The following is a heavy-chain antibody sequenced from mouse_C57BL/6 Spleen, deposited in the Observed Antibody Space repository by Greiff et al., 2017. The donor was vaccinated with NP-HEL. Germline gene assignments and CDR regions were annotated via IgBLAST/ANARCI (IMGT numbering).Heavy chain of an antibody. V-gene: IGHV1-15*01. J-gene: IGHJ4*01. CDR1: GYTFTDYE. Sequence: QVQLQQSGAELVRPGASVTLSCKASGYTFTDYEMHWVKQTHVHGLEWIGAIDPETGGTAYNQKFKGKAILTADKSSSTAYMELRSLTSEDSAVYYCTRYTVVAGDYWGQGTSVTVSS. D-gene: IGHD1-1*01. CDR3: TRYTVVAGDY. CDR2: IDPETGGT.